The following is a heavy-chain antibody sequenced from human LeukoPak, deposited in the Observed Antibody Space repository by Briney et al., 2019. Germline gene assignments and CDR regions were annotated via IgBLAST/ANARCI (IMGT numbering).Heavy chain of an antibody. D-gene: IGHD6-6*01. CDR1: GYSISSGYY. CDR2: IYHSGST. V-gene: IGHV4-38-2*01. CDR3: ARGGGSSSAGSDNWFDP. Sequence: PSETLSLTCAVSGYSISSGYYWGWIRQPPGKGLEWIGSIYHSGSTYYNPSLKSRVTISVDTSKNQFSLKLSSVTAADTAVYYCARGGGSSSAGSDNWFDPWGQGTLVTVSS. J-gene: IGHJ5*02.